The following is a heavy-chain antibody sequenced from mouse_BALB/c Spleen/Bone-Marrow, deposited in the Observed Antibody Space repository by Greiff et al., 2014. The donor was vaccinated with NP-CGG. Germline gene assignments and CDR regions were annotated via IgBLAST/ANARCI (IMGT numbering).Heavy chain of an antibody. CDR2: INNGSSYT. V-gene: IGHV5-6*01. D-gene: IGHD2-3*01. CDR1: GFTFSSYG. CDR3: ARRRDGPYAMDY. J-gene: IGHJ4*01. Sequence: EVMLVESGGDLVKPGGSLKLSCAASGFTFSSYGMSWVRQTPDKRLEWVATINNGSSYTFYPDSVKERFTISRDNAKNTLYLQMSSLKSEDTAMYYCARRRDGPYAMDYWGQGTSVTVSS.